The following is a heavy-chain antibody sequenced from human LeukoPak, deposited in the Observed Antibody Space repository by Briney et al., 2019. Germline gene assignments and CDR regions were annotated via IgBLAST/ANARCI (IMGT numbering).Heavy chain of an antibody. CDR1: GGSFSGYY. CDR2: INHSGST. Sequence: PSETLSLTCAVYGGSFSGYYWSWIRQPPGKGLEWIGEINHSGSTNYNPSLKSRVTISVDTSKNQFSLKLSSVTAADTAVYYCARGLSSSSTSIYWGQGTLVTVSS. V-gene: IGHV4-34*01. CDR3: ARGLSSSSTSIY. D-gene: IGHD6-6*01. J-gene: IGHJ4*02.